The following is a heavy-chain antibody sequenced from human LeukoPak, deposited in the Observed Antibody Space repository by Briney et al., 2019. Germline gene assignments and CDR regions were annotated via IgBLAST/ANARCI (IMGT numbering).Heavy chain of an antibody. V-gene: IGHV3-74*01. CDR1: GFTFSSYW. CDR3: ARASGYSGYDFDY. D-gene: IGHD5-12*01. Sequence: GGSLRLSCAASGFTFSSYWMHWVRQAPRKGLVWVSRINSDGSSTSYADSVKGRFTISRDNAKNTLYLQMNSLRAEDTAVYYCARASGYSGYDFDYWGQGTLVTVSS. J-gene: IGHJ4*02. CDR2: INSDGSST.